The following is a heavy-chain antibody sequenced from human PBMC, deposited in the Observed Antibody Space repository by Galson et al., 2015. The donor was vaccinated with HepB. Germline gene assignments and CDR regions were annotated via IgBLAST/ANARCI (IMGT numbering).Heavy chain of an antibody. CDR3: VRDRADYDRSGYPPPI. D-gene: IGHD3-22*01. V-gene: IGHV3-74*01. Sequence: SLRLSCAASGLTFSNYWMHWVRQAPGKGLVWVSRINTDGRSTTYADFVKGRFSISRDNAKNTLYLQMNSLRVEDTAVYYCVRDRADYDRSGYPPPIWGQGTLVTVSS. J-gene: IGHJ4*02. CDR2: INTDGRST. CDR1: GLTFSNYW.